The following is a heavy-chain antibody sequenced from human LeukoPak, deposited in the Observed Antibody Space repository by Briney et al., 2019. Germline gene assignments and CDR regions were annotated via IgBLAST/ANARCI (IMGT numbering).Heavy chain of an antibody. V-gene: IGHV4-61*01. CDR3: ARAPNSSGWYTY. CDR1: GGSVSSGSYY. CDR2: FYDSGST. Sequence: SETLSLTCTVSGGSVSSGSYYWNWIRQPPGKGLEWIGYFYDSGSTNYNPSLKSRFTISLDTSKNQFSLKLSSVTAADTAVYYCARAPNSSGWYTYWGQGTLVTVSS. J-gene: IGHJ4*02. D-gene: IGHD6-19*01.